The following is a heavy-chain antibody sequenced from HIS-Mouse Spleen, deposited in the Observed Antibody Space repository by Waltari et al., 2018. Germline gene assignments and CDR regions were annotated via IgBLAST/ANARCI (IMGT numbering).Heavy chain of an antibody. V-gene: IGHV4-39*07. J-gene: IGHJ2*01. Sequence: QLQLQESGPGLVKPSETLSLTCTVSGGSLRSSIYYWGWIRQPPGKGLGWVGSIYSSGSTYYNPSLKSRVTISVDTSKNQFSLKLSSVTAADTAVYYCAREIPYSSSWYDWYFDLWGRGTLVTVSS. CDR1: GGSLRSSIYY. CDR2: IYSSGST. CDR3: AREIPYSSSWYDWYFDL. D-gene: IGHD6-13*01.